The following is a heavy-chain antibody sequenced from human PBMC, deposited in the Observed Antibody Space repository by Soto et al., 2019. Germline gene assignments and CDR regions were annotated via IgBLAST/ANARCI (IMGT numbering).Heavy chain of an antibody. CDR1: GGSISSYY. D-gene: IGHD4-17*01. CDR2: IDYSGGT. Sequence: PAETLSLSCTVSGGSISSYYWSWIRQPPGKRLEWIGCIDYSGGTNYNPSLKTRVTISVDTSKNQFSLKLSSVTAADTAVYYCAKHRTAVVTTVYDYWGQGTLVTVSS. CDR3: AKHRTAVVTTVYDY. J-gene: IGHJ4*02. V-gene: IGHV4-59*08.